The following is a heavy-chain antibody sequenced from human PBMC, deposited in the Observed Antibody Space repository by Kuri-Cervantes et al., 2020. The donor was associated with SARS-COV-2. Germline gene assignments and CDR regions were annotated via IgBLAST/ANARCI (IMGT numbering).Heavy chain of an antibody. CDR1: GFTFSSYA. V-gene: IGHV3-30-3*01. D-gene: IGHD1-1*01. CDR2: ISYDGSNK. CDR3: ARDFFSSRRYNWNDVYPPEFDF. Sequence: GGSLRLSCAASGFTFSSYAMHWVRQAPGKGLEWVAVISYDGSNKYYADAVKGRFTISRDNSKNTLYLEMNSLRAEDTAVYYCARDFFSSRRYNWNDVYPPEFDFRGQGTLVTVSS. J-gene: IGHJ4*02.